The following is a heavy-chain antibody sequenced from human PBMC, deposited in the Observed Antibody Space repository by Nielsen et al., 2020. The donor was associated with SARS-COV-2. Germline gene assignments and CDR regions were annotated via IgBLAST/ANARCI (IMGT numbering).Heavy chain of an antibody. CDR2: ISSSGSTI. CDR1: GFTFSSYE. CDR3: ASLDGSPFDY. J-gene: IGHJ4*02. Sequence: GGSLRLSCAASGFTFSSYEMNWVRQAPGKGLEWVSYISSSGSTIYYADSVKGRFTISRDNAKNSLYLQMNSLRAKDTAVYYCASLDGSPFDYWGQGTLVTVSS. V-gene: IGHV3-48*03. D-gene: IGHD5-24*01.